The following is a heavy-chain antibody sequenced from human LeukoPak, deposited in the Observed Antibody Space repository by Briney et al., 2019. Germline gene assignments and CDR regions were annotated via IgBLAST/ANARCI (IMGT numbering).Heavy chain of an antibody. CDR2: INPNTGGT. CDR1: EYTLIDHY. Sequence: ASVKVSCKASEYTLIDHYLHWVRQAPGQGFEWMGWINPNTGGTEFAQKFRDRVTMTRDTSMNTVYMELRRLTSDDTAIYYCARESATTSLYDLWGQGTLVTVSS. J-gene: IGHJ5*02. CDR3: ARESATTSLYDL. V-gene: IGHV1-2*02. D-gene: IGHD2-2*01.